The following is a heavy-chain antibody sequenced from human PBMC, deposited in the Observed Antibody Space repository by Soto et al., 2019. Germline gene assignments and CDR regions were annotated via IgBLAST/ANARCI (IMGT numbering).Heavy chain of an antibody. V-gene: IGHV3-74*01. Sequence: EVQLVESGGGLVQPGGSLRLSCAASGFTFSNYWMYWVRQAPGKGLVWVSRINSGGSVSSYADSVKGRLTISRDNVKNTLYPQMDSLRAEDTAVYYCARGDCVGGTCYSLAGSFYYYMDVWGKGTTVTVFS. J-gene: IGHJ6*03. CDR3: ARGDCVGGTCYSLAGSFYYYMDV. CDR1: GFTFSNYW. D-gene: IGHD2-15*01. CDR2: INSGGSVS.